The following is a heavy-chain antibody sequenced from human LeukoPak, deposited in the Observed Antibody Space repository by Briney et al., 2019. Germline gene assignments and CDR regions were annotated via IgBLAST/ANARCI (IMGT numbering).Heavy chain of an antibody. CDR2: IYYSGST. CDR3: ARTTSGSYYYWFDP. CDR1: GGSISSYY. Sequence: SETLSLTCTVSGGSISSYYWSWIRQPPGKGLEWIGYIYYSGSTNYNPSLKSRVTISVDTSKNQFSLKLSSVTAADTAVYYCARTTSGSYYYWFDPWGQGTLVTLSS. D-gene: IGHD1-26*01. V-gene: IGHV4-59*08. J-gene: IGHJ5*02.